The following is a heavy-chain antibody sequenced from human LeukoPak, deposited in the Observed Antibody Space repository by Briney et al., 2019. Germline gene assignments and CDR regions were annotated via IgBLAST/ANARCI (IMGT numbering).Heavy chain of an antibody. J-gene: IGHJ5*02. CDR2: INHSGST. CDR3: ARGVAAAGIWFDP. V-gene: IGHV4-34*01. CDR1: GGSFSGYY. Sequence: PSETLSLTCAVYGGSFSGYYWSWIRQPPGKGLEWIGEINHSGSTNYNPSLKSRVTISVDTSKNQFSLKLSSVTAADTAVYHCARGVAAAGIWFDPWGQGTLVTVSS. D-gene: IGHD6-13*01.